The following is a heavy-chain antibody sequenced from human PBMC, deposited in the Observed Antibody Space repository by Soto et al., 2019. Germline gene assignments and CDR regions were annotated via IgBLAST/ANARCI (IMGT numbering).Heavy chain of an antibody. Sequence: SGGGVVQPGRSLRLSCAASGFTFSSYGMHWVRQAPGKGLEWVAVISYDGSNKYYADSVKGRFTISRDNSKNTLYLQMNSLRAEDTAVYYCAKEGYSSSWYNYWGQGTLVTVSS. CDR3: AKEGYSSSWYNY. V-gene: IGHV3-30*18. CDR2: ISYDGSNK. CDR1: GFTFSSYG. J-gene: IGHJ4*02. D-gene: IGHD6-13*01.